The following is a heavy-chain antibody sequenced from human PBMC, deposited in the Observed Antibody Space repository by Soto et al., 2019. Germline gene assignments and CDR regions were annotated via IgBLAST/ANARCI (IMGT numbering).Heavy chain of an antibody. CDR3: ARSEVYSSSSFSEY. D-gene: IGHD6-6*01. V-gene: IGHV4-34*01. CDR1: GGSFSGYY. Sequence: QVQLQQWGAGLLKPSETPSLTCAVYGGSFSGYYWSWIRQPPGKGLEWIGEINHSGSTNYYPSLKSRVTISVDTSKNQFSLKLSSVTAADTAVYYCARSEVYSSSSFSEYWGQGTLVTVSS. J-gene: IGHJ4*02. CDR2: INHSGST.